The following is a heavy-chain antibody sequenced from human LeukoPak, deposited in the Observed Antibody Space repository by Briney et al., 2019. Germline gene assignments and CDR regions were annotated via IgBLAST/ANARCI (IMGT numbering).Heavy chain of an antibody. Sequence: GGSLRLSCAASGFTFDDYAMHWVRQARGKGLEWVSSISSSDSYIYYADSVKGRFTISRDNAKNSLYLEMNSLRAEDTAVYYCARGQYCSSSTCYGLFDYWGLGTLVTVSS. D-gene: IGHD2-2*01. CDR3: ARGQYCSSSTCYGLFDY. J-gene: IGHJ4*02. CDR1: GFTFDDYA. CDR2: ISSSDSYI. V-gene: IGHV3-21*01.